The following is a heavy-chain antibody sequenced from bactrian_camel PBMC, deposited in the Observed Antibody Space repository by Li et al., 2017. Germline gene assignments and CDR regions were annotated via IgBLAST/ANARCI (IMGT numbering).Heavy chain of an antibody. Sequence: HVQLVESGGGSVQAGGSLRLSCAASGYTYSSYCMGWFRQAPGKGLEWLSGIYTGGGSTYYADSVKGRFTISQNNRKNTAYLQMDSLKPEDTAMYYCAARIAASCPGDALHASYYTVWGQGTQGTV. J-gene: IGHJ4*01. CDR2: IYTGGGST. V-gene: IGHV3S6*01. D-gene: IGHD1*01. CDR1: GYTYSSYC. CDR3: AARIAASCPGDALHASYYTV.